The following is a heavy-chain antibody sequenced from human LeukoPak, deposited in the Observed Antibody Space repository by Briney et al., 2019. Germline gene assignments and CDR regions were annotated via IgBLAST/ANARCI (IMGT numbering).Heavy chain of an antibody. CDR1: GYTFTSYG. CDR3: ARDRDYDILTAEDY. V-gene: IGHV1-18*01. Sequence: ASVKVSCKASGYTFTSYGISWVRQAPGQGLEWMGWISAYNGNTNYAQRLQGRVTMTTDTSTSTAYMELRSLRSDDTAVYYCARDRDYDILTAEDYWGQGTLVTVSS. CDR2: ISAYNGNT. D-gene: IGHD3-9*01. J-gene: IGHJ4*02.